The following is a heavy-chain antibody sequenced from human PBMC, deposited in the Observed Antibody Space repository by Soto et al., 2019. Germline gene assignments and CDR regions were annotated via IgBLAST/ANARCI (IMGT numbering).Heavy chain of an antibody. CDR2: MNPNSGNT. V-gene: IGHV1-8*01. Sequence: ASVEVSCKASGYAFTSYDINWVRQATGQGLEWMGWMNPNSGNTGYAQKFQGRVTMTRNTSISTAYMELSSLRSEDTAVYYCARGTGYSSSWLLDWFDPWGQGTLVTVSS. CDR1: GYAFTSYD. D-gene: IGHD6-13*01. J-gene: IGHJ5*02. CDR3: ARGTGYSSSWLLDWFDP.